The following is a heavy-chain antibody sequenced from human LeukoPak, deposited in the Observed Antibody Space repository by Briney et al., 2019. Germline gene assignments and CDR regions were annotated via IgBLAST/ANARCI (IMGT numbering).Heavy chain of an antibody. CDR2: INPNSGGT. J-gene: IGHJ1*01. CDR3: ARGLALMGATGYFQH. CDR1: GYTFTGYY. V-gene: IGHV1-2*06. D-gene: IGHD1-26*01. Sequence: ASVKVSCKASGYTFTGYYMHWVRQAPGQGLEWMGRINPNSGGTNYAQKFQGRVTMTRDTSISTAYMELSSLRSEDTAVYYCARGLALMGATGYFQHWGQGTLVTVSS.